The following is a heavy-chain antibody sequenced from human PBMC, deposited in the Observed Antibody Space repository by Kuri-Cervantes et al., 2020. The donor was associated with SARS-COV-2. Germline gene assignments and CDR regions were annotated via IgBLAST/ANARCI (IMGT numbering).Heavy chain of an antibody. Sequence: GESLKISCAASGFTVSSNYMSWVRQAPGKGLEWVSVIYSGGSTYYADSVKGRFTISRDNSKNTLYLQMNSLRAEDTAVYYCARVGEDIVVVPAAIPYYYYYMDVWGKGTTVTVSS. J-gene: IGHJ6*03. V-gene: IGHV3-53*01. CDR1: GFTVSSNY. CDR3: ARVGEDIVVVPAAIPYYYYYMDV. D-gene: IGHD2-2*01. CDR2: IYSGGST.